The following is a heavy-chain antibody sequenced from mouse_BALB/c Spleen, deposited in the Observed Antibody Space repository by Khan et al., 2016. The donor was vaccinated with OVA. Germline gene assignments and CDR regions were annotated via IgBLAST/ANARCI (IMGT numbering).Heavy chain of an antibody. Sequence: VELVESGAELMKPGASVKISCKATGYTFSSYWIEWVKQRPGHGLEWIGEILPGSGNTNRTENFKGKATFTADTSSNTAYMQLSSLTSEDSAVYYCVRYGNHWYFDVWGAGTTVTVSS. CDR2: ILPGSGNT. CDR1: GYTFSSYW. J-gene: IGHJ1*01. V-gene: IGHV1-9*01. CDR3: VRYGNHWYFDV. D-gene: IGHD2-1*01.